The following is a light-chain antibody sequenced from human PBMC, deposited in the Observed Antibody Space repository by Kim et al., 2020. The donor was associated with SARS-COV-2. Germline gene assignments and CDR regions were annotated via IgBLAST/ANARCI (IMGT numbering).Light chain of an antibody. CDR3: ASWDDSLSGLV. J-gene: IGLJ2*01. Sequence: GRRVTVSYSGSSSKIGSDYAYWYQQLPGTAPKVLIYRSNQRPAGVPDRFSGSKSDTSASLAISGVRSEDEGDYYCASWDDSLSGLVFGGGTQLTVL. V-gene: IGLV1-47*01. CDR1: SSKIGSDY. CDR2: RSN.